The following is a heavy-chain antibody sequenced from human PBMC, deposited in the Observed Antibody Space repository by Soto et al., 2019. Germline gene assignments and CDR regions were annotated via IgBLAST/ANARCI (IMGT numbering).Heavy chain of an antibody. CDR2: ISGSGGST. CDR3: AKGAGNYDWLLTTNTYFDY. V-gene: IGHV3-23*01. D-gene: IGHD3-9*01. Sequence: GGSLRLSCAASGFTFSSYAMSWVRQAPGKGLEWVSVISGSGGSTYNADSVKGRFTISRDNSKNTLYLQMNSLRAEDTAVYYCAKGAGNYDWLLTTNTYFDYWGQGTLVTVSS. J-gene: IGHJ4*02. CDR1: GFTFSSYA.